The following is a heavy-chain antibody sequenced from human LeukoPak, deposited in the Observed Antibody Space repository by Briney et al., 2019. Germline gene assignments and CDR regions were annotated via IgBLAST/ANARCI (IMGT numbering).Heavy chain of an antibody. CDR3: ARSLPLLLWFGDSRGNAFDI. CDR1: GGSLSRGGYY. J-gene: IGHJ3*02. Sequence: SQTLSLTCTVSGGSLSRGGYYWGWIRQHPGKGLEWIGYIYYSGSTYYNPSLKSRVTISVDTSKNQFSLKLSSVTAADTAVYYCARSLPLLLWFGDSRGNAFDIWGQGTMVTVSS. CDR2: IYYSGST. V-gene: IGHV4-31*03. D-gene: IGHD3-10*01.